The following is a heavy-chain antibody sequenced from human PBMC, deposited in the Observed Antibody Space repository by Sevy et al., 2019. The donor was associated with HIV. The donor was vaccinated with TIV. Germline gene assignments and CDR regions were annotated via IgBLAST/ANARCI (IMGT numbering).Heavy chain of an antibody. Sequence: ASVKVSCKASGYTFTSSGFSWVRQAPGQGLEWMGWISAYDGNTNYAEKFQGRVTMTADTSTSTAYMELGSLTSDDTAGYYGGGDKGGGGWGSYYIPTGMDVWGQGTAVTVSS. CDR2: ISAYDGNT. V-gene: IGHV1-18*01. D-gene: IGHD3-10*01. CDR1: GYTFTSSG. CDR3: GGDKGGGGWGSYYIPTGMDV. J-gene: IGHJ6*02.